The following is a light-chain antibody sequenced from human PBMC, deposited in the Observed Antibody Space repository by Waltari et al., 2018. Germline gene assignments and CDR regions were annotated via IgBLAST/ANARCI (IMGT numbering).Light chain of an antibody. V-gene: IGLV2-18*02. CDR2: EVS. CDR3: SSYTPSATLL. CDR1: SRDVGTYNR. J-gene: IGLJ2*01. Sequence: QSALTQPPSVSGSPGQSVPIPCSGTSRDVGTYNRVSWYQQPPGTAPKLIIFEVSSRPEGVPDRFSGSKSGSTASLTISGLQAEDEGDYYCSSYTPSATLLFGGGTKLTVL.